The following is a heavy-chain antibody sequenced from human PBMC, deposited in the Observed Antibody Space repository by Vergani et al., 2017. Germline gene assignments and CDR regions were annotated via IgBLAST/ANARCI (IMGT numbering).Heavy chain of an antibody. Sequence: QVQLQQWGAGLLKPSETLSLTCAVYGGSFSGYYWSWIRQPPGKGLEWIGEINHSGSTNYNPSLKSRVTISVDTSKNQFSLKLSSVTAADTAVYYCARGMSRLYSGYDYYRGTAYYGFDYWGQGTLVTVSS. V-gene: IGHV4-34*01. CDR1: GGSFSGYY. D-gene: IGHD5-12*01. J-gene: IGHJ4*02. CDR2: INHSGST. CDR3: ARGMSRLYSGYDYYRGTAYYGFDY.